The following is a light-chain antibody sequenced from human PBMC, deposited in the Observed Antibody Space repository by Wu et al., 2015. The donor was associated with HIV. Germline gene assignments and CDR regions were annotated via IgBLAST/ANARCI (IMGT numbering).Light chain of an antibody. CDR1: QSVSRF. CDR3: HQRTTWPRT. J-gene: IGKJ1*01. V-gene: IGKV3-11*01. CDR2: DTS. Sequence: TLSASPRERATLSCRASQSVSRFLAWYQHKPGQAPRVLIYDTSNRAAGIPTRFSGSGFGTDFTLTISSLEPEDFAVYYCHQRTTWPRTFGQGTKVEVK.